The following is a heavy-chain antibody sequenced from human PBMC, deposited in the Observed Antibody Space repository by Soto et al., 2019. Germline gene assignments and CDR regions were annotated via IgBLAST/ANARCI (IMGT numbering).Heavy chain of an antibody. CDR2: IIPILGET. CDR3: ARGLGGRMDD. D-gene: IGHD3-16*01. CDR1: GTIFSSYT. Sequence: QVQLVQSGAEVKKPGSSVRVSCKASGTIFSSYTISWVRQAPGQGLEWMGRIIPILGETNSAQKFQDRVTLTADKSTNTAYMELNSLRLEDTAVYYCARGLGGRMDDWGQGTTATVSS. V-gene: IGHV1-69*08. J-gene: IGHJ6*02.